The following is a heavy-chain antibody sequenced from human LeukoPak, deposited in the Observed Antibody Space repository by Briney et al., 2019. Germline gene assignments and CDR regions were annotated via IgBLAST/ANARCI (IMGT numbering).Heavy chain of an antibody. CDR3: ARGHKNMVGAIRGDY. CDR1: GYTFTGYY. D-gene: IGHD1-26*01. V-gene: IGHV1-2*02. Sequence: GASVKVSCKASGYTFTGYYMHWVRQAPGQGLEWMGWINPNSGGTNYAQKFQGRVTMTRDTSISTAYMELSRLRSDDTAVYYCARGHKNMVGAIRGDYWGQGTLVTVSS. J-gene: IGHJ4*02. CDR2: INPNSGGT.